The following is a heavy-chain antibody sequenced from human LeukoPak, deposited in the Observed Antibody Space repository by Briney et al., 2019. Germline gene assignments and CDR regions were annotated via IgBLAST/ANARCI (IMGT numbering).Heavy chain of an antibody. J-gene: IGHJ5*02. CDR3: ARDGCSSTSCSPMWFDP. CDR2: ISSSSSYI. CDR1: GFTFSSYS. V-gene: IGHV3-21*01. D-gene: IGHD2-2*01. Sequence: GGSLRLSCAASGFTFSSYSMNWVRQAPGKGLEWVSSISSSSSYIYYADSVKGRFTISRDNAKNSLYLQMNSLRAEDTAVYYCARDGCSSTSCSPMWFDPWGQGTLVTVSS.